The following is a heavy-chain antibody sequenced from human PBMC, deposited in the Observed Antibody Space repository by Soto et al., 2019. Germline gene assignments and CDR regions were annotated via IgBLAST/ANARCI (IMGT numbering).Heavy chain of an antibody. J-gene: IGHJ4*02. Sequence: QVQLVESGGGVVQPGRSLRLSCAASGFTFSSYGMHWVRQAQGKGLEWAAVIWYDGSNKYYADSVKGRFTISRDNSKNTLYLQMNSLRAEDTAVYYCATGLYRDYGGNPGYWGQGTLVTVSS. V-gene: IGHV3-33*01. CDR2: IWYDGSNK. D-gene: IGHD4-17*01. CDR3: ATGLYRDYGGNPGY. CDR1: GFTFSSYG.